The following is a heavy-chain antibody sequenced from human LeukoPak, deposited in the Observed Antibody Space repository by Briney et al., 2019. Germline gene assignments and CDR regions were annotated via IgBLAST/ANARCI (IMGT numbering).Heavy chain of an antibody. J-gene: IGHJ4*02. CDR3: AQGGSPGALDY. Sequence: GGSLRLSCVPSGFTLSSYYMHWVRQVPGKGLVWVSCINGDGSSTKYADSVKGRFTISRDNAKNTLYLQVNSLRAEDTAVYYCAQGGSPGALDYWGRGTLVTVSS. V-gene: IGHV3-74*01. CDR1: GFTLSSYY. CDR2: INGDGSST. D-gene: IGHD2-15*01.